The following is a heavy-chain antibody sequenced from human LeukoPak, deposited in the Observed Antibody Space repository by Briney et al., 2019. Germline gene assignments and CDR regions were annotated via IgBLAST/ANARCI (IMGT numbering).Heavy chain of an antibody. J-gene: IGHJ4*02. CDR3: ARGYYGHFDF. Sequence: PSETLSLTCTVSGASISSYYWSWFRQPPGKGLEWIAFMYYSGSTNYNPSLKSRVTISVDTSKNHFPLKLSSVTAADTALYYCARGYYGHFDFWGRGTLVTVSS. CDR1: GASISSYY. V-gene: IGHV4-59*12. CDR2: MYYSGST. D-gene: IGHD3-3*01.